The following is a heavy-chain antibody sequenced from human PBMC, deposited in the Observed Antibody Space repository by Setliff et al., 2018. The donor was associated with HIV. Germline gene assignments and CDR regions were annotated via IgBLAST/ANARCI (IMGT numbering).Heavy chain of an antibody. D-gene: IGHD3-10*01. CDR1: VFTFSRYS. J-gene: IGHJ4*02. CDR3: AKHRDFGSGSYFDH. V-gene: IGHV3-48*04. Sequence: HPGGSLRLSCSASVFTFSRYSMDWVRQAPGKGLEWVSYISSVGGSTIYYADSVKGRFTISRDNSKNTLYLQMNSLRAENTAVYYCAKHRDFGSGSYFDHWGQGTKVTVSS. CDR2: ISSVGGSTI.